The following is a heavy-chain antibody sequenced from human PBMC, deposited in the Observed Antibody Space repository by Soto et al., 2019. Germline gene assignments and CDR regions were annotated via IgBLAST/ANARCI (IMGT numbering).Heavy chain of an antibody. J-gene: IGHJ4*02. D-gene: IGHD2-15*01. Sequence: PSETLSLTCTVSGDSIRGHSYYWGWIRQPPGRGLEWVGNRFSGSTYSNPSLKSRVSISLDTSKNQFSLKLSSVAAADTAIYYCAITRGRAGGGSFDYWGQGTLVTVSS. CDR2: RFSGST. V-gene: IGHV4-39*01. CDR3: AITRGRAGGGSFDY. CDR1: GDSIRGHSYY.